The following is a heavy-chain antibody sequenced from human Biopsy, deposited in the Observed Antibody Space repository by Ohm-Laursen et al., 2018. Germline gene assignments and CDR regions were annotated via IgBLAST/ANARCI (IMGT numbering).Heavy chain of an antibody. CDR3: AREPFGQQLGPFDY. V-gene: IGHV1-8*01. CDR2: VNPNRGNT. Sequence: SSVKVSCKASGYTFTNYDINWVRQAPGQGPEWMGWVNPNRGNTGYAQKFQGRVAMTRSTSISTAYMELSSLTSEDTAVYYCAREPFGQQLGPFDYWGQGALVIVSS. CDR1: GYTFTNYD. D-gene: IGHD6-13*01. J-gene: IGHJ4*02.